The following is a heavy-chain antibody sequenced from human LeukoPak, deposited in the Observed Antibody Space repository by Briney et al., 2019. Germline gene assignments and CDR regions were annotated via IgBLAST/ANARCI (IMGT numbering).Heavy chain of an antibody. CDR1: GFTFSNYA. CDR2: IRGSGAGT. CDR3: ARDGGSAYYWYFDY. J-gene: IGHJ4*02. D-gene: IGHD3-3*01. Sequence: GGSLRLSCAASGFTFSNYAMSWVRQAPGKGPEWVTGIRGSGAGTYYADSVKGRFTISRDNSKNTLYLQMNSLRAEDAAVYYCARDGGSAYYWYFDYWGQGTLVTVSS. V-gene: IGHV3-23*01.